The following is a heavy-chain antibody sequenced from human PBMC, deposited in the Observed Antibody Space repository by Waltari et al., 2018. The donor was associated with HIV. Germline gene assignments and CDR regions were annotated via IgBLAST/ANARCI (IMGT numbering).Heavy chain of an antibody. V-gene: IGHV1-18*04. CDR3: ARDTTTVTMGYYYYYGLDV. CDR1: GYTFTDYG. Sequence: QVQLVQSVTEVKKPGASVKVSCKASGYTFTDYGISWVRQAPGQGLEWMGWISPYNGNTNHAQNLQGRVIMTTDTSTTTAYMELKSLRSDDTAVYYCARDTTTVTMGYYYYYGLDVWGQGTTVTVSS. D-gene: IGHD4-17*01. CDR2: ISPYNGNT. J-gene: IGHJ6*02.